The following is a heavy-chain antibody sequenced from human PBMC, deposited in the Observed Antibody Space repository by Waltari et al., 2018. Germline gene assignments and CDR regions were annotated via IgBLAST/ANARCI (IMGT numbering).Heavy chain of an antibody. CDR3: AEGTKWNADAFDI. V-gene: IGHV1-2*06. CDR1: GYTFTGYY. Sequence: QVQLVQSGAEVKKPGASVKVSCKASGYTFTGYYMHWVRQAPGQGLEWMGRINHNSGGTNYAQKFQGRVTMTRDTSISTAYMELSRLRSDDTAVYYCAEGTKWNADAFDIWGQGTMVTVSS. J-gene: IGHJ3*02. CDR2: INHNSGGT. D-gene: IGHD1-1*01.